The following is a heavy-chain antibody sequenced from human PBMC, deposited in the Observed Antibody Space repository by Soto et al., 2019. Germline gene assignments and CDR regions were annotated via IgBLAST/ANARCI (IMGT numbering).Heavy chain of an antibody. J-gene: IGHJ6*02. D-gene: IGHD2-15*01. CDR1: GGTFSSYA. CDR3: ASVETQRYYYGMDV. CDR2: IIPNFRTA. V-gene: IGHV1-69*12. Sequence: QVQLVQSGAEVKKPGSSVKVSCKASGGTFSSYAISWVRQAPGQGLEWMGGIIPNFRTADYAQKCQGRVTITADESTSTAYMELSSLRSEDTAVYYCASVETQRYYYGMDVWGQGTTVTVSS.